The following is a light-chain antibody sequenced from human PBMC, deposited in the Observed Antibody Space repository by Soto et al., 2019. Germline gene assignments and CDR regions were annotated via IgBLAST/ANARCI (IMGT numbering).Light chain of an antibody. CDR1: QSIYINS. CDR3: QQYGDSPFA. V-gene: IGKV3-20*01. J-gene: IGKJ3*01. CDR2: AAT. Sequence: EIVLTQSPGTLSLSPGERATLSCRASQSIYINSLAWYQHKRGQAPRLLIYAATVRATAVPDRFNGSGSGTDFALTISRLDPEDSARYYCQQYGDSPFAFGPGTKLDVK.